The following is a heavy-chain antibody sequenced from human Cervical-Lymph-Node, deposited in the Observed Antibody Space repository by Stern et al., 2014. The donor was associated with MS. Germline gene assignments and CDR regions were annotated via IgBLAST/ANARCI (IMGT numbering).Heavy chain of an antibody. D-gene: IGHD1-26*01. CDR3: ARDLGVGPTVS. J-gene: IGHJ5*02. V-gene: IGHV1-69*06. CDR1: GGTFSNSG. CDR2: IIPLVGTT. Sequence: VQLVESGAEVKRPGSSVKVSCKASGGTFSNSGISWVRQAPGQGLEWMGRIIPLVGTTNYARKFQGRLTITADKHTSTAYMALSNLRSDDTALYFCARDLGVGPTVSWGQGTVVTVSS.